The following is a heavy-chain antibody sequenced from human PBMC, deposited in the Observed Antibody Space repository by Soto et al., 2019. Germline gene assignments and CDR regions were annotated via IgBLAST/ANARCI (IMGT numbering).Heavy chain of an antibody. V-gene: IGHV4-34*01. Sequence: SETLSLTCAVHGESFSPYYWSWIRQAPGEGLEWIGEIYHSGSTNYNPSLKSRVTISIDASKNQFSLSLRSVTAADTAVYYCARFYYSFGMDVWGQGTTVTVSS. CDR1: GESFSPYY. CDR2: IYHSGST. J-gene: IGHJ6*02. CDR3: ARFYYSFGMDV.